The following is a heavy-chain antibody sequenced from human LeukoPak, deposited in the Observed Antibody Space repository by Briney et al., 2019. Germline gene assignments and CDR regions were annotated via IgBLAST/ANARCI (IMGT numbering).Heavy chain of an antibody. CDR2: INPNSGGT. Sequence: GASVKLSCKASGYTFTGYYLHWVRQAPAQGPEWMGWINPNSGGTNYAQKIQGRVTMTRDTSINTAYMDLRRLTSDDTAVYYCERDMGASELDYWGQGALVTVSS. V-gene: IGHV1-2*02. CDR3: ERDMGASELDY. CDR1: GYTFTGYY. J-gene: IGHJ4*02. D-gene: IGHD1-26*01.